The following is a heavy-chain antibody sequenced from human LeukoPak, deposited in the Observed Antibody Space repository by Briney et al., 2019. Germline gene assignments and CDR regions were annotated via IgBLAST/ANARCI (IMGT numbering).Heavy chain of an antibody. CDR1: GYTFTSYD. CDR2: MNPNSGNT. Sequence: GASVKVSCKASGYTFTSYDINWVRQATGQGLEWMGWMNPNSGNTGYAQKFQGRVTMTRNTSISTAYMELSSLKSEDTAVYYCARTPWDILIGGEIPWGQGTLVTVSS. V-gene: IGHV1-8*01. J-gene: IGHJ4*02. D-gene: IGHD3-9*01. CDR3: ARTPWDILIGGEIP.